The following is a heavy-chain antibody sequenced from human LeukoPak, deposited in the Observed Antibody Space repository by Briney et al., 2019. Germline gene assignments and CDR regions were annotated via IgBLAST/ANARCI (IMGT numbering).Heavy chain of an antibody. CDR3: ARGGYYGSGSYGL. CDR1: GYTFTGYY. CDR2: INPNSGGT. V-gene: IGHV1-2*02. D-gene: IGHD3-10*01. Sequence: ASVKVSCKASGYTFTGYYMRWVRQAPGQGLEWMGWINPNSGGTNYAQQFQGRLTMTRDTSISTAYMELSRLRSDDTAVYYCARGGYYGSGSYGLWGQGTLVTVSS. J-gene: IGHJ4*02.